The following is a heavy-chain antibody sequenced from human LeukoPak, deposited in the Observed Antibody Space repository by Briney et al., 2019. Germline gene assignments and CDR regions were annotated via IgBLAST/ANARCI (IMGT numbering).Heavy chain of an antibody. Sequence: GGSLRLSCAASGFTFSDYNMRWIRQAPGKGLEWVSSISSSSSYIYYADSVKGRFTISRDNAKNSLYLQMNSLRAEDTAVYYCARESKGEYYFDYWGQGTLVTVSS. D-gene: IGHD1-26*01. CDR2: ISSSSSYI. CDR1: GFTFSDYN. CDR3: ARESKGEYYFDY. V-gene: IGHV3-21*01. J-gene: IGHJ4*02.